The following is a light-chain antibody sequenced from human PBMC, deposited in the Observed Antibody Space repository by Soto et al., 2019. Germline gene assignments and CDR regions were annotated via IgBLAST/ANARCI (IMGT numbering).Light chain of an antibody. CDR2: DAS. V-gene: IGKV3-15*01. Sequence: EIVMTQSPATLSVSPGERATLSCSASQGIGSTLAWYQQKPGQTPKLLIYDASTRATGVPARFSGGGSGTEFTLTINSLQSEDFAAYYCQQYNNWPPWTFGQGTKVDIK. J-gene: IGKJ1*01. CDR3: QQYNNWPPWT. CDR1: QGIGST.